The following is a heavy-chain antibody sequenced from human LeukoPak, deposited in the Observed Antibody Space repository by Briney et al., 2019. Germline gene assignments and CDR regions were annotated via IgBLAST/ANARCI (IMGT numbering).Heavy chain of an antibody. J-gene: IGHJ6*03. D-gene: IGHD6-13*01. CDR1: GCTFTSYD. V-gene: IGHV1-8*01. CDR3: ARVRQQLVPHYYYYMDV. CDR2: MNPNSGNT. Sequence: ASVKVSCKASGCTFTSYDINWVRQATGQGLEWMGWMNPNSGNTGYAQKFQGRVTMTRNTSISTAYMELSSLRSEDTAVYYCARVRQQLVPHYYYYMDVRGKGTTVTVSS.